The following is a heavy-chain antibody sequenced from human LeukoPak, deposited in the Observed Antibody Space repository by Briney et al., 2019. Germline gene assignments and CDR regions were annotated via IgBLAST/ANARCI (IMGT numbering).Heavy chain of an antibody. J-gene: IGHJ6*03. D-gene: IGHD4-11*01. V-gene: IGHV3-15*01. CDR1: GFTFTNAW. CDR2: IKSKIDGGTT. Sequence: GGSLRLSCAASGFTFTNAWMSWVRQAPGKGLEWVGRIKSKIDGGTTDYAAPVKGRFTISRDDSKNTLYLQMNSLKTEDTAVYYCTTDHQTTVSPYYYYYYMDVWGKGTAVTVSS. CDR3: TTDHQTTVSPYYYYYYMDV.